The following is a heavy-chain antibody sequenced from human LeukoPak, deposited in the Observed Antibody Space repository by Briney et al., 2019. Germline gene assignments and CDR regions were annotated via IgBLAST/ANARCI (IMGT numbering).Heavy chain of an antibody. D-gene: IGHD6-13*01. CDR2: IYYSGNT. Sequence: TSETLSVTCTVSDGSISSNNYYWGWIRQPPGKGLEWIGSIYYSGNTYYNPSLKSRVTISVDTSKNQFSLKLSSVTAADTAMYYCARGAAGNGYYYYYMDVWGKGTTVTVSS. V-gene: IGHV4-39*01. J-gene: IGHJ6*03. CDR3: ARGAAGNGYYYYYMDV. CDR1: DGSISSNNYY.